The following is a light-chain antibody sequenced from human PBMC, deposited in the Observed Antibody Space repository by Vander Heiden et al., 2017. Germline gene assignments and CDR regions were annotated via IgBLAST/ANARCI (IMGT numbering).Light chain of an antibody. J-gene: IGLJ1*01. CDR3: SSYTSSSTYV. V-gene: IGLV2-14*01. CDR1: SSDVGSYNY. CDR2: DVS. Sequence: QSALPQPASVSASPGQSITISCTGTSSDVGSYNYVSWYQQHPGKAPKLMIYDVSNRPSGVSSRFSGSKSGNTASLTISGLQAEDEADYYCSSYTSSSTYVFGTGTKVTVL.